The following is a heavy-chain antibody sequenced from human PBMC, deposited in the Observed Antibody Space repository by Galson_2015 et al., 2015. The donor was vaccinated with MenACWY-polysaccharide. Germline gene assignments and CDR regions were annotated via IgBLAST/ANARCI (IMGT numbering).Heavy chain of an antibody. V-gene: IGHV1-58*02. CDR1: GFTFTSSA. Sequence: SVKVSCKASGFTFTSSAMQWVRQARGQRLEWIGWIVVGSGNTNYAQKFQERVTITRDMSTSTAYMELSSLRSEDTAVYYCAAGPPHYDFWSGQYMGGRFDPWGQGTLVTVSS. D-gene: IGHD3-3*01. CDR2: IVVGSGNT. CDR3: AAGPPHYDFWSGQYMGGRFDP. J-gene: IGHJ5*02.